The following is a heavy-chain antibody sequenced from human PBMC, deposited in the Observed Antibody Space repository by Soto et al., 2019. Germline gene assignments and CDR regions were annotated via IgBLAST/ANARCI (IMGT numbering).Heavy chain of an antibody. CDR2: ISYDGSNK. D-gene: IGHD3-3*01. CDR3: AKDVLRFLEWLLSPDY. CDR1: GFTFSSYG. V-gene: IGHV3-30*18. J-gene: IGHJ4*02. Sequence: QVQLVESGGGVVQPGRSLRLSCAASGFTFSSYGMHWVRQAPGKGLEWVAVISYDGSNKYYADSVKGRFTISRDNFKNTLYLQMNSLSAEDTAVYYCAKDVLRFLEWLLSPDYWGQGTLVTVSS.